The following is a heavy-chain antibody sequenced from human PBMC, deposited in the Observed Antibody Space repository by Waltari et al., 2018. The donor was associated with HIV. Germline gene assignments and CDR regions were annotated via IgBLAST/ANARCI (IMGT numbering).Heavy chain of an antibody. D-gene: IGHD6-19*01. CDR2: ISGTNK. CDR3: AKDMRGVAVAGTDR. V-gene: IGHV3-30*18. Sequence: QVHLVESGGGVAQPGWSLKLSCAASGFTLSYYGMHWVRQAPGKGLEWVAVISGTNKFYGDSVKGRFTISRDNSENTLFLQMNSLRPEDTAMYYCAKDMRGVAVAGTDRWGQGTLVIVSS. J-gene: IGHJ5*02. CDR1: GFTLSYYG.